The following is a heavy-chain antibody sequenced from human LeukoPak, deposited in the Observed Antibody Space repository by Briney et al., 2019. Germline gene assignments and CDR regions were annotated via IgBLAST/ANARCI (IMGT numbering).Heavy chain of an antibody. V-gene: IGHV3-74*01. CDR1: GFTFSSYW. CDR2: INSDGSST. CDR3: AGGGSLTPFDY. J-gene: IGHJ4*02. D-gene: IGHD2-15*01. Sequence: GSLRLSCAASGFTFSSYWMHWVRQAPGKGLVWVSRINSDGSSTSHADSVKGRFTISRDNAKNTLYLQMNSLRAEDTAVYYCAGGGSLTPFDYWGQGTLVTVSS.